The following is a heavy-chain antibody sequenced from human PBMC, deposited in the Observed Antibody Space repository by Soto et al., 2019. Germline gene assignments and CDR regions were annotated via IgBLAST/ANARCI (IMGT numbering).Heavy chain of an antibody. D-gene: IGHD6-13*01. Sequence: QVQLVESGGGVVQPGRSLRLSCAASGFTFSSYPMDWVRQAPGKGLEWVAVISYDGTNEHYADSVKGRFTISRDNSKNTLYLQMNSLRAEDTAVYYCAMPCLYSSNPHYYYYGMDVWGQGTTVTVSS. J-gene: IGHJ6*02. CDR1: GFTFSSYP. V-gene: IGHV3-30-3*01. CDR3: AMPCLYSSNPHYYYYGMDV. CDR2: ISYDGTNE.